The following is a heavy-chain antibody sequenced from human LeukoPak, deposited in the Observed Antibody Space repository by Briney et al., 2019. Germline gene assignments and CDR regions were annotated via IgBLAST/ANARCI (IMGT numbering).Heavy chain of an antibody. V-gene: IGHV3-23*01. Sequence: GGSLRLSCSASGFTFTPYAMTWVRQAPGQGLEWVSAINDIGSGRYYADSVKGRFAISRDNSKNTLYLQMNSLSAEDTAVYYCTRGVMAAAGGAFDFWGQGTLVTVSS. D-gene: IGHD6-13*01. J-gene: IGHJ4*02. CDR1: GFTFTPYA. CDR2: INDIGSGR. CDR3: TRGVMAAAGGAFDF.